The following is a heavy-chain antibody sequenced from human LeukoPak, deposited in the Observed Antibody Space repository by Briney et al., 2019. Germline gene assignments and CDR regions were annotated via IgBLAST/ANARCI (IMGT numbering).Heavy chain of an antibody. D-gene: IGHD2-21*01. V-gene: IGHV1-46*01. CDR3: ARDESISILWW. CDR1: GYTFTNYY. CDR2: INLSGGSK. J-gene: IGHJ1*01. Sequence: ASVKVSCKASGYTFTNYYMHWGRQAPGQGLEWMGLINLSGGSKSYAQKFQGRLTMTRDTSTSTVYMELSSLRSEDTAVYYCARDESISILWWWGQGTLVNVSS.